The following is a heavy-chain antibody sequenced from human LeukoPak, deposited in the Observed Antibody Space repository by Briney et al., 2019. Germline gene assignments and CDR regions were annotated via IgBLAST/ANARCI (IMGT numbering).Heavy chain of an antibody. Sequence: SETLSLTCTVSGGSISSSSYYWGWIRQPPGKGLEWIGSIYYSGSAYYNPSLNSRVTISVDTSNNQFSLKLFSVTAADTALYYCARRPVGPIESLYNWNYLPSWYFDLWGRGTLVTVSS. CDR1: GGSISSSSYY. D-gene: IGHD1-7*01. V-gene: IGHV4-39*01. J-gene: IGHJ2*01. CDR2: IYYSGSA. CDR3: ARRPVGPIESLYNWNYLPSWYFDL.